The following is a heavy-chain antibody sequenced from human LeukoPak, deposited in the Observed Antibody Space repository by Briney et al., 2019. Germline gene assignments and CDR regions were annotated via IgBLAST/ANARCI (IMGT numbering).Heavy chain of an antibody. V-gene: IGHV4-34*01. Sequence: KPSETLSLTCAVYGGSFSGYYWSWIRQPPGKGLEWIGEINHSGSTNYNPSLKSRVTISVDTSKNQFSLKLSSVTAADTAVYYCARVPVGYCSSTSCPHAFDIWGQGTMVTVSS. D-gene: IGHD2-2*01. CDR1: GGSFSGYY. J-gene: IGHJ3*02. CDR2: INHSGST. CDR3: ARVPVGYCSSTSCPHAFDI.